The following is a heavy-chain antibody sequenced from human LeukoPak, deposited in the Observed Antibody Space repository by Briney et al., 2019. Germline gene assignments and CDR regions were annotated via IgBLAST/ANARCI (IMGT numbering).Heavy chain of an antibody. CDR2: IYTSGST. Sequence: PSQTLSLTCTVSGGSISSGSYFWSWIRQPAGKGLEWIGRIYTSGSTNYNPSLKSRVTISVDTSKNQFSLKLSSVTAADTAVYYCARDYRYFDWAQAGWFDPWGQGTLVTVSS. CDR3: ARDYRYFDWAQAGWFDP. CDR1: GGSISSGSYF. D-gene: IGHD3-9*01. J-gene: IGHJ5*02. V-gene: IGHV4-61*02.